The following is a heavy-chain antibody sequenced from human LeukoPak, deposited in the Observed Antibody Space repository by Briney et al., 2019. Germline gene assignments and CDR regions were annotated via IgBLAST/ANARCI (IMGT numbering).Heavy chain of an antibody. Sequence: SETLSLTCTVSGGSISSSSYYWGWIRQPPGKGLEWIGSIYYSGSTYYNPSLKSRVTISVDTSQNQFSLTLSSVTAADTAVYYFARRLGDQLLWFGELYNWFDPWGQGTLVTVSS. J-gene: IGHJ5*02. CDR2: IYYSGST. V-gene: IGHV4-39*01. D-gene: IGHD3-10*01. CDR1: GGSISSSSYY. CDR3: ARRLGDQLLWFGELYNWFDP.